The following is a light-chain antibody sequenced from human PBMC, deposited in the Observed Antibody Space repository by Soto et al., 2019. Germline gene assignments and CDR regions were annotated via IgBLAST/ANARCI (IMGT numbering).Light chain of an antibody. J-gene: IGKJ4*01. Sequence: EIVLTQSPAILSLSPGERATLSCRASQSVSSYLAWYQQKPGQAPRLLIYDTSNRATGIPARFSASGSGTDLPLTISSLEPEDFAVYYCQQRSNWPLTFGGGTKVEIK. CDR2: DTS. CDR3: QQRSNWPLT. V-gene: IGKV3-11*01. CDR1: QSVSSY.